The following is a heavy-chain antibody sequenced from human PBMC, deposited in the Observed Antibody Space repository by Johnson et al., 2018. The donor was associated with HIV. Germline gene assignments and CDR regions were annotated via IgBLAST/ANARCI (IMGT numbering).Heavy chain of an antibody. Sequence: QVRLVESGGGLVQPGGSLRLSCAASGFTFSSYAMHWVRQAPGKGLEWVAVISYDGSNKYYADSVKGRFTISRDNSKNTLYLQLNSLRAEDTAVYYCARGGSSTSLDAFDIWGQGTMVTVSS. V-gene: IGHV3-30-3*01. J-gene: IGHJ3*02. CDR3: ARGGSSTSLDAFDI. D-gene: IGHD2-2*01. CDR1: GFTFSSYA. CDR2: ISYDGSNK.